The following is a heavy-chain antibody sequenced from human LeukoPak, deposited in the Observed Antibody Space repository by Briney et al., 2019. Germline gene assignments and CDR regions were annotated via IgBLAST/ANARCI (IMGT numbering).Heavy chain of an antibody. CDR1: GYSFPTYW. Sequence: GESLKISCKGSGYSFPTYWIGWVRQMPGTGLEWMGLINPGESDIRYRPSFQGQVTISADKSINTAYLQWSSLKASDSAMYYCASSIGLYGTSGYDHWGQGTLVTVSS. V-gene: IGHV5-51*01. CDR3: ASSIGLYGTSGYDH. J-gene: IGHJ4*02. D-gene: IGHD6-6*01. CDR2: INPGESDI.